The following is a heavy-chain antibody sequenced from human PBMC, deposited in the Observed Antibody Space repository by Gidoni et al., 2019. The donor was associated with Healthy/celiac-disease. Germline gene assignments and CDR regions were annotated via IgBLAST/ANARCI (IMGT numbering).Heavy chain of an antibody. V-gene: IGHV4-59*08. CDR2: IYYSGST. CDR1: GGSISSYY. D-gene: IGHD3-22*01. CDR3: ARHWGDDSSGYHDAFDI. Sequence: QVQLQESGPGLVKPSETQSLTCTVSGGSISSYYWSWIRQPPGKGLEWIGYIYYSGSTNYNPSLKSRVTISVDTSKNQFSLKLSSVTAADTAVYYCARHWGDDSSGYHDAFDIWGQGTMVTVSS. J-gene: IGHJ3*02.